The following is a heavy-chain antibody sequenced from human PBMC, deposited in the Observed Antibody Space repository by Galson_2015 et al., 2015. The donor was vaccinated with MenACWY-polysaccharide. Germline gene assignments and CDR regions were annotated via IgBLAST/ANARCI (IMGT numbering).Heavy chain of an antibody. CDR2: INSDGSRA. J-gene: IGHJ4*02. Sequence: SLRLSCAASGFTFSRYWMHWVRQAPGKGLVWVSIINSDGSRASYADSVKGRFTISRDNAKNTLYLQMNSLRAEDTAVYYCLVFWISATCYTNTPSGGQGTLVT. V-gene: IGHV3-74*01. CDR1: GFTFSRYW. D-gene: IGHD2-2*02. CDR3: LVFWISATCYTNTPS.